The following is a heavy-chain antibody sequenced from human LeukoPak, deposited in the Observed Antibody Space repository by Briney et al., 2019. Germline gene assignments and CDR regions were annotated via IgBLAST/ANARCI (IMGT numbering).Heavy chain of an antibody. CDR1: GYTFTSYY. Sequence: GASVKVSCKASGYTFTSYYMHWVRQAPGQGLEWMGINNPRGGSTSYAQKFQGRVTMTRDTSTSTVYMELSSLRSEDTAVYYCARVDRYCSSTSCSSFYFDYWGQGTLVTVSS. J-gene: IGHJ4*02. V-gene: IGHV1-46*01. CDR2: NNPRGGST. D-gene: IGHD2-2*01. CDR3: ARVDRYCSSTSCSSFYFDY.